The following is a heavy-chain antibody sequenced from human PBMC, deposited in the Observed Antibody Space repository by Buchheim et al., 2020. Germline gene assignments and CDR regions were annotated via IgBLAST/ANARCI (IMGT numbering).Heavy chain of an antibody. CDR3: AKERSQGGGSYSLPPGYYYGMDV. D-gene: IGHD1-26*01. Sequence: QVQLVESGGGVVQPGRSLRLSCAASGFTFSSYGIHWVRQAPGKGLEWVAVISYDGSNKYYADSVKGRFTISRDNSKNTLYLQMNSLRAEDTAVYYCAKERSQGGGSYSLPPGYYYGMDVWGQGTT. V-gene: IGHV3-30*18. CDR2: ISYDGSNK. CDR1: GFTFSSYG. J-gene: IGHJ6*02.